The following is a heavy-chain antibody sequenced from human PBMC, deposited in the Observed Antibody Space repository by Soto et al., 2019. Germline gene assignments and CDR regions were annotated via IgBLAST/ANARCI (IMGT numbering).Heavy chain of an antibody. CDR2: MNPNSGNT. V-gene: IGHV1-8*01. J-gene: IGHJ4*02. Sequence: ASVKVSCKASGYTITRYDINWVRQATGQGLEWRGWMNPNSGNTGYAQKFQGRVTMTRNTSISTAYMELSSLRSEDTAVYYCARGRAAGMIDYWGQGTLVTVSS. CDR1: GYTITRYD. CDR3: ARGRAAGMIDY. D-gene: IGHD6-13*01.